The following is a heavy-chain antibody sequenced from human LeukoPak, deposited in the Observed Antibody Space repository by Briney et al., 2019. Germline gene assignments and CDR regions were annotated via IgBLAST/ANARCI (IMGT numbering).Heavy chain of an antibody. CDR1: GFTFSNAW. CDR3: ARARITMIVSQYYYYYMDV. Sequence: GGSLRLSCAASGFTFSNAWMSWVRQAPGKGLEWVANIKQDGSEKYYVDSVKGRFTISRDNAKNSLYLQMNSLRAEDTAVYYCARARITMIVSQYYYYYMDVWGKGTTVTVSS. D-gene: IGHD3-22*01. J-gene: IGHJ6*03. CDR2: IKQDGSEK. V-gene: IGHV3-7*01.